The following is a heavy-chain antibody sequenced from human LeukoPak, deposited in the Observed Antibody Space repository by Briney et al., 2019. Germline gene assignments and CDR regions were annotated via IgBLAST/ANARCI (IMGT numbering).Heavy chain of an antibody. CDR2: ISSSSTDI. CDR3: AKDPAGGSGYYSSLLEYYYYYGMDV. V-gene: IGHV3-21*04. J-gene: IGHJ6*02. D-gene: IGHD3-3*01. Sequence: GGPLRLSCAASGITFSTYTMNWVRQAPGKGLEWVSSISSSSTDIYYADSVKGRFTISRDNAKNSLYLQMNSLRAEDTAVYYCAKDPAGGSGYYSSLLEYYYYYGMDVWGQGTTVTVSS. CDR1: GITFSTYT.